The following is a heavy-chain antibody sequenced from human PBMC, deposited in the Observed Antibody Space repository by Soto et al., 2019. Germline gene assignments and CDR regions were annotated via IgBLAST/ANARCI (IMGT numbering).Heavy chain of an antibody. J-gene: IGHJ5*02. V-gene: IGHV4-31*03. Sequence: QVQLQESGPGLVKPSQTLSLTCTVSGGSISSGGYYWSWIRQHPGKGLEWIGYIYYSGSTYYNPSLKSRVTISVDTSKNQFSLKLSSVTAADTAVYYCARSGYGDYRSNWCDPWGQGTLVTVSS. CDR2: IYYSGST. CDR1: GGSISSGGYY. CDR3: ARSGYGDYRSNWCDP. D-gene: IGHD4-17*01.